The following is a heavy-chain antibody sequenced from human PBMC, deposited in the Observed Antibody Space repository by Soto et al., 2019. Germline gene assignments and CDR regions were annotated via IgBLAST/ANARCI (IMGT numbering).Heavy chain of an antibody. V-gene: IGHV3-23*01. J-gene: IGHJ2*01. Sequence: EVQLLESGGGLVQPGGSLRLSCAASGFTFSSYAMSWVRQAPGKGLEWVSAISGSGGSTYYADSVKGRFTISRDNSKKTLYLQMNSLRAEDTAVYYCAKLSSSFFRYFDLWGRGTLVTVSS. CDR2: ISGSGGST. CDR3: AKLSSSFFRYFDL. CDR1: GFTFSSYA. D-gene: IGHD6-13*01.